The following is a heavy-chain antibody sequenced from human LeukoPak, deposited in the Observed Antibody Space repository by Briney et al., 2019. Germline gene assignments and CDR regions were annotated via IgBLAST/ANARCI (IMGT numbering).Heavy chain of an antibody. D-gene: IGHD3-22*01. V-gene: IGHV3-48*03. J-gene: IGHJ4*02. Sequence: PGGSLRLSCAASGFTFSGYEMNWVRQAPGKGLEWVSYISTSGSPIYYGNSVKGRFTISRDNAKNSLYLQMNSLRAEDTALYYCARRGFYDTSGYLFDHWGQGTLVTVSS. CDR1: GFTFSGYE. CDR3: ARRGFYDTSGYLFDH. CDR2: ISTSGSPI.